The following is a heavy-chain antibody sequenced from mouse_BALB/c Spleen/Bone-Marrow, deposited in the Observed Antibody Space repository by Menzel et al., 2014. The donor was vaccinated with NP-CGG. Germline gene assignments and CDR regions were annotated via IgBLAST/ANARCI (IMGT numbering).Heavy chain of an antibody. J-gene: IGHJ3*01. Sequence: EVQLVESGGGLVQPGGSRKLSCAASGFTFSSFGMHWVRQAPEKGLEWVAYISSGSRTIYYADKVKGRFTIARDNTKNTLFLQMSRLRSADTTMYDCARNYDFWFGYWGQGTLVTVSA. V-gene: IGHV5-17*02. D-gene: IGHD2-4*01. CDR2: ISSGSRTI. CDR1: GFTFSSFG. CDR3: ARNYDFWFGY.